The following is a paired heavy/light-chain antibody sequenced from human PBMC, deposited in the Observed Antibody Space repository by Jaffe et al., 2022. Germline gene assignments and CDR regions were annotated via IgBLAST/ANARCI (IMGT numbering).Heavy chain of an antibody. V-gene: IGHV3-23*01. CDR2: ISGSGDNT. Sequence: EVQLLDSGGDLVQPGGSLRLSCAASGFTFSSYAMSWVRQAPGKGLEWVSTISGSGDNTYYADSVKGRFTISRDNSNNTLYLQMNSLRAEDTAVYYCAKVGGNIVVVVAAISFDYWGQGTLVTVSS. J-gene: IGHJ4*02. CDR3: AKVGGNIVVVVAAISFDY. CDR1: GFTFSSYA. D-gene: IGHD2-15*01.
Light chain of an antibody. Sequence: DVVMTQSPLSLPVTLGQPASISCRSSQSLVYSDGNTYLNWFQQRPGQSPRRLIYKVSNRDSGVPDRFSGSGSGTDFTLKISRVEAEDVGVYYCMQGTHPYTFGQGTRLEIK. CDR2: KVS. CDR1: QSLVYSDGNTY. J-gene: IGKJ2*01. V-gene: IGKV2-30*01. CDR3: MQGTHPYT.